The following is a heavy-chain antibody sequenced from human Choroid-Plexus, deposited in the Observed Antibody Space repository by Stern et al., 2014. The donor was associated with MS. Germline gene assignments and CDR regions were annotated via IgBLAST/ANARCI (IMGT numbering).Heavy chain of an antibody. J-gene: IGHJ2*01. CDR2: VSYDGSNK. CDR1: GFTFGSCA. D-gene: IGHD2/OR15-2a*01. V-gene: IGHV3-30*18. Sequence: VQLVESGGGVVQPGRPLRLSCVASGFTFGSCAMHWVRQAPGKGLEWEAGVSYDGSNKYYADSVKGRFTISRDNSQNTLYMQMSSLRPEDTAVYYCAKDRQYLTYF. CDR3: AKDRQYLTYF.